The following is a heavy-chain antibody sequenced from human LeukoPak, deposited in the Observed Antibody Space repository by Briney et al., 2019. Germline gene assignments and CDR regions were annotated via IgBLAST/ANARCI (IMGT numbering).Heavy chain of an antibody. D-gene: IGHD3-10*01. Sequence: SETLSLTCTVSGGSISSSSYYWGWIRQPPGKGLEWIGSIYYSGSTYYNPSLKSRVTISVDTSKNQFSLKLSSVTAADTAVYYCARDLPLLLWFGELFDYCGQGTLVTVSS. CDR1: GGSISSSSYY. J-gene: IGHJ4*02. CDR2: IYYSGST. CDR3: ARDLPLLLWFGELFDY. V-gene: IGHV4-39*07.